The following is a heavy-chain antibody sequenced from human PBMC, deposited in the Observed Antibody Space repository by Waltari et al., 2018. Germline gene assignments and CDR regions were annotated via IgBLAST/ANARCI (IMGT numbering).Heavy chain of an antibody. CDR3: AKDRVAAAGTESFDY. V-gene: IGHV3-9*01. CDR2: ISWNSGSI. Sequence: EVQLVESGGGLVQPGRSLRLSCAASGFTFDDYAMHWVRQAPGKGLEWVSGISWNSGSIGYADSVKGRFTISRDNAKNSLYLQMNSLRAEDTALYYCAKDRVAAAGTESFDYWGQGTLVTVSS. CDR1: GFTFDDYA. D-gene: IGHD6-13*01. J-gene: IGHJ4*02.